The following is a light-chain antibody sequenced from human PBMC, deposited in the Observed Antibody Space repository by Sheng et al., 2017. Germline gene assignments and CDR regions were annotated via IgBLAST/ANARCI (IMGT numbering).Light chain of an antibody. CDR3: QQYDNVRST. CDR1: QDISNY. CDR2: DAS. J-gene: IGKJ3*01. V-gene: IGKV1-33*01. Sequence: DIQMTQSPSSLSASVGDRVTITCQASQDISNYLNWYQQKPGKAPKLLIYDASNLETGVPSRFTGSGSGTDFTFTISSLQPEDIATYYCQQYDNVRSTFGPGTKVEIK.